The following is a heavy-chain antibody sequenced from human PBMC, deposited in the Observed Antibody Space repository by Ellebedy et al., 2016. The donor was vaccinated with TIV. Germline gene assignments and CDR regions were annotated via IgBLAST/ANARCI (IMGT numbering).Heavy chain of an antibody. CDR3: ASHDYGDLSQYFQH. CDR1: GYTLTELS. Sequence: ASVKVSXXVSGYTLTELSMHWVRQAPGKGLEWMGGFDPEDGETIYAQKFQGRVTMTEDTSTDTAYMELSSLRSEDTAVYYCASHDYGDLSQYFQHWGQGTLVTVSS. V-gene: IGHV1-24*01. CDR2: FDPEDGET. D-gene: IGHD4-17*01. J-gene: IGHJ1*01.